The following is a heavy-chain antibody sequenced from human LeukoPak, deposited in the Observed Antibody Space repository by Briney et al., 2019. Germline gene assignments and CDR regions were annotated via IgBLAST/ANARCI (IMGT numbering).Heavy chain of an antibody. CDR1: GLTQRSFC. CDR3: ARDRVAIYYYYGMDV. V-gene: IGHV3-21*01. J-gene: IGHJ6*02. Sequence: GGPVSLLCGPWGLTQRSFCMHGLRQAPGQGREGVASIGSSINYIYSADSVKGRFTISRDNAKNSLYLQMNSLRAEDTAVYYCARDRVAIYYYYGMDVWGQGTTVTVSS. CDR2: IGSSINYI. D-gene: IGHD2-15*01.